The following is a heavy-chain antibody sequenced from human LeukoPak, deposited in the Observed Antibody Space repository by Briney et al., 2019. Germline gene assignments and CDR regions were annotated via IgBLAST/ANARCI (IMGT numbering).Heavy chain of an antibody. CDR3: ARVSRMVSNTWYFDL. V-gene: IGHV4-30-4*01. CDR2: IYNSGTT. D-gene: IGHD2-8*01. CDR1: GGSISSGDYY. J-gene: IGHJ2*01. Sequence: SETLSLTCTVSGGSISSGDYYWSWFRQPPGKGLEWIGYIYNSGTTYYNPSLRSRVTLSVDTSKNQFSLRLNSVAAADTAVFYCARVSRMVSNTWYFDLWGRGTLATVSS.